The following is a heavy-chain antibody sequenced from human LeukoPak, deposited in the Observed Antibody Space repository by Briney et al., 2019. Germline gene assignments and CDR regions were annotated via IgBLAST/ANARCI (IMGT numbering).Heavy chain of an antibody. CDR2: ISSSSSYI. D-gene: IGHD3-16*01. J-gene: IGHJ6*03. CDR1: GFTFSSYS. CDR3: ARGGESPYYYYYYMDV. Sequence: GGSLRLSCAASGFTFSSYSMNWVRQAPGKGLEWVSSISSSSSYIYYADSVKGRFTISRDNAKNSLYLQMNSLRAEDTAVYYCARGGESPYYYYYYMDVWGKGTTVTVSS. V-gene: IGHV3-21*04.